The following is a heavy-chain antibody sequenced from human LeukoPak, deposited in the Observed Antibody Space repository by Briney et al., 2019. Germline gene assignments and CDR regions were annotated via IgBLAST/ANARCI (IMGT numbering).Heavy chain of an antibody. CDR2: ISDTGNT. Sequence: GGSLRLSCAASGFTLSSYAMSWVRQAPGKGLEWVSAISDTGNTYHADSVKGRFTISRDNSKNTLYLQMNSLRAEDTAVYYCARGADSGYSSDNWGQGTLVSVSS. CDR1: GFTLSSYA. D-gene: IGHD3-9*01. J-gene: IGHJ4*02. V-gene: IGHV3-23*01. CDR3: ARGADSGYSSDN.